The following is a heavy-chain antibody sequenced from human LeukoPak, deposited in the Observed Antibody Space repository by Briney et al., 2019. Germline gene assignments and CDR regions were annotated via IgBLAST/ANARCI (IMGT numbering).Heavy chain of an antibody. CDR3: ASGRESSGWYSESYFDY. V-gene: IGHV1-18*01. CDR1: GYTFTSYG. D-gene: IGHD6-19*01. CDR2: ISAYNGNT. J-gene: IGHJ4*02. Sequence: GASVKVSCKASGYTFTSYGISWVRQAPGQGLEWMGWISAYNGNTNYAQKLQGRVTMTTDTSTSTAYMELRSLRSDDTAVYYCASGRESSGWYSESYFDYWGQGTLVTVSS.